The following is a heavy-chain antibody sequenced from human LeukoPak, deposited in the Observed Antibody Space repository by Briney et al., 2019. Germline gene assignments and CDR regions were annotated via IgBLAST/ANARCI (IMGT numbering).Heavy chain of an antibody. Sequence: PSETLSLTCTVSGGSISSSSYYWGWIRQPPGKGLEWIGSIYYSGSTYYNPSLKSRVTISVDTSKNQFSLKLSSVTAADTAVYYCARGGDGDFWSGYYPASYGMDVWGQGTTVTVSS. V-gene: IGHV4-39*01. D-gene: IGHD3-3*01. J-gene: IGHJ6*02. CDR2: IYYSGST. CDR3: ARGGDGDFWSGYYPASYGMDV. CDR1: GGSISSSSYY.